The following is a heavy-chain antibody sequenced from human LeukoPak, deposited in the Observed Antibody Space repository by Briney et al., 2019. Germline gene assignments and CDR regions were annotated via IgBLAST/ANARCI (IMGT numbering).Heavy chain of an antibody. V-gene: IGHV4-59*01. CDR2: IYYSGST. Sequence: SETLSLTCTVSGGSISSYYWSWIRQPPGKGLGRSGYIYYSGSTNYNPSLKRRVTISVDTSKNQFSLKLSSVTAADTAVYYCASYIAAAGTNYWGQGTLVTVSS. CDR1: GGSISSYY. CDR3: ASYIAAAGTNY. D-gene: IGHD6-13*01. J-gene: IGHJ4*02.